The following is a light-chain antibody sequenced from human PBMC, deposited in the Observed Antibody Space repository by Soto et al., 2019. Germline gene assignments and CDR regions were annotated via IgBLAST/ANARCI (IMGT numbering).Light chain of an antibody. CDR2: GSS. J-gene: IGKJ1*01. CDR3: LQHNVFPRA. CDR1: QAIRND. V-gene: IGKV1-17*01. Sequence: DLQMTQSPSSLSASVGDRVTITCRASQAIRNDLAWYQQKPGRAPKRLIYGSSTLQSGVPLRFIGSGSGTEFTLTISSLQPEDFANYYCLQHNVFPRAFGQGTKVEIK.